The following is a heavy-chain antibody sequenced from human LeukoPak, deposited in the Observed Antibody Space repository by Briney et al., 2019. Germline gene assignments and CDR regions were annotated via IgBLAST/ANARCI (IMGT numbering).Heavy chain of an antibody. CDR1: GFTFSSYW. Sequence: GGSLGLSCAASGFTFSSYWMSWVRQAPGKGLEWVANIKQDGSEKYYVDSVRGRFTISRDNAKNSLYLQMNSLRAEDTAVYYCARWRGGFCSSTSCPGGLDYWGQGTLVTVSS. CDR3: ARWRGGFCSSTSCPGGLDY. V-gene: IGHV3-7*01. J-gene: IGHJ4*02. CDR2: IKQDGSEK. D-gene: IGHD2-2*01.